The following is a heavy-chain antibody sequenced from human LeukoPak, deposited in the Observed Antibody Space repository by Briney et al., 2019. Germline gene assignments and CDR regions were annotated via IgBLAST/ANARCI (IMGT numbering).Heavy chain of an antibody. J-gene: IGHJ4*02. D-gene: IGHD3-22*01. Sequence: GGSLRLSCAASGLTFSSYEMNCVRQAPGKGLEWVSYISHSGTTIYYADSVKGRFTISRDSAKNSLYLQMNSLRAEDTAVYYCAREYYYDSSGYSAIFDYWGQGTLVTVSS. CDR1: GLTFSSYE. CDR3: AREYYYDSSGYSAIFDY. CDR2: ISHSGTTI. V-gene: IGHV3-48*03.